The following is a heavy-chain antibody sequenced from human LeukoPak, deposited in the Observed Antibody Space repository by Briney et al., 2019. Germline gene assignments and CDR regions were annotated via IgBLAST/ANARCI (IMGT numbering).Heavy chain of an antibody. J-gene: IGHJ4*02. CDR1: GFTFGSYA. CDR2: ISGSGLST. Sequence: QPGGSLRLSCTASGFTFGSYAMSWVRQAPGKGLEWVSTISGSGLSTYHSDSVKGRFTIFRDNSKNTLYLQVNSLRPEDTAVYYCAKDFYPLGNYVIYFDYWGQGTLVTVSS. CDR3: AKDFYPLGNYVIYFDY. D-gene: IGHD1-7*01. V-gene: IGHV3-23*01.